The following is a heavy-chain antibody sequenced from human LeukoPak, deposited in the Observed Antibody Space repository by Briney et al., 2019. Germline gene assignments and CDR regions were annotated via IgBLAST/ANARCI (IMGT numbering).Heavy chain of an antibody. CDR3: ARDRGLWLVPLDS. CDR1: GYTFNHYY. D-gene: IGHD3-10*01. CDR2: INPSGDTI. J-gene: IGHJ4*02. Sequence: ASVKVSCKASGYTFNHYYTHWVRQAPGQGLEWMGIINPSGDTINFAQKFQGRISMTSDTSTGTAYMELSGLTSNDTAVYYCARDRGLWLVPLDSWGQGTLVTVSS. V-gene: IGHV1-46*02.